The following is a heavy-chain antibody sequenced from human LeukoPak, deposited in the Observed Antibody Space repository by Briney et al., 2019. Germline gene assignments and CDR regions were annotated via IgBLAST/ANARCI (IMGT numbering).Heavy chain of an antibody. CDR1: GFTFSSYW. J-gene: IGHJ4*02. D-gene: IGHD6-13*01. CDR3: AREPGYSSSWSDY. CDR2: IKQDGSEK. Sequence: GGSLRLSCAASGFTFSSYWMSWVRQAPGKGLEWVANIKQDGSEKYYVDSVKGRFTISRDNAKNSLYLQMNSLRAEDTAVYYCAREPGYSSSWSDYWGQGTLVTVSS. V-gene: IGHV3-7*01.